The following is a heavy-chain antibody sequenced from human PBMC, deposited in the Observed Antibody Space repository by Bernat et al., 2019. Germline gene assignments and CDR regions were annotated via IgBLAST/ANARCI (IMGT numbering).Heavy chain of an antibody. Sequence: EVQLVESGGGLVKPGGSLRLSCAASGFTFSSYSMNWVRQAPGKGLEWVSSISSSSSYIYYADSVKGRFTISRDNAKNSLYLQMNSLRAEDTAVYYCASATRKAMYYFDYWGQGTLVTVSS. CDR2: ISSSSSYI. CDR3: ASATRKAMYYFDY. CDR1: GFTFSSYS. J-gene: IGHJ4*02. V-gene: IGHV3-21*01.